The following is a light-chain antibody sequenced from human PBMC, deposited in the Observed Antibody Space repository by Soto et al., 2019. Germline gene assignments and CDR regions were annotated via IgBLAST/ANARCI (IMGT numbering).Light chain of an antibody. J-gene: IGKJ5*01. Sequence: DIQMTQSPSSVSASVGDRFTITCRASQGISSWLAWYQQKPGKAPKLLIYDASSLESGVPSRFSGSESGTDFTLTISSLQAEDFATYYCQQFHTYPVTFGQGTRLEIK. CDR1: QGISSW. V-gene: IGKV1-12*01. CDR3: QQFHTYPVT. CDR2: DAS.